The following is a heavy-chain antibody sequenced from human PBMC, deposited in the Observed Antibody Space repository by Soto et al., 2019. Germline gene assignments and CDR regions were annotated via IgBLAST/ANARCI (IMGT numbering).Heavy chain of an antibody. CDR3: ECWAPIVPVAPSDFDS. CDR2: ISPDGSDV. Sequence: GGSLRLSCAASGFPFTNYWMNWVRQTPGKGLMWVSRISPDGSDVGYADSVEGRFTVSRDNAKNTLYLQMHSLRAEETAMYYCECWAPIVPVAPSDFDSWGQGTLVTVSS. J-gene: IGHJ4*02. D-gene: IGHD2-8*02. CDR1: GFPFTNYW. V-gene: IGHV3-74*01.